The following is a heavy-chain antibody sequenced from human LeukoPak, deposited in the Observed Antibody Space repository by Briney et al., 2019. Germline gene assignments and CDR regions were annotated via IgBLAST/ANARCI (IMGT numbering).Heavy chain of an antibody. CDR2: INSDGSST. D-gene: IGHD1-14*01. CDR1: GFTFSTYW. Sequence: GGSLRLACAASGFTFSTYWMHWVRQAPGKGLVWVSRINSDGSSTRYADSVKGRFTISRDNAKNTLYQQMNSLRAEDTAVYLCGSGPTGFAWGQGTLVTVSS. J-gene: IGHJ5*02. CDR3: GSGPTGFA. V-gene: IGHV3-74*01.